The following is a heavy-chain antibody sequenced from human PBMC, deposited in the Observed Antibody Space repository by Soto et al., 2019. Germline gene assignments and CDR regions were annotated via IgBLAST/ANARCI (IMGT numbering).Heavy chain of an antibody. J-gene: IGHJ4*02. CDR2: IKSKADSYAT. D-gene: IGHD4-17*01. CDR3: TRWGGDPPTLDY. CDR1: GLTFSGSN. Sequence: EVQLVESGGGLVQPGGSLKLSCATSGLTFSGSNMHWVRQASGKGLEWVGRIKSKADSYATAYAASVKGRFIVSRDDSKNTAYLQMNSLKPEDTAVYYCTRWGGDPPTLDYWGQGTLVTVSS. V-gene: IGHV3-73*02.